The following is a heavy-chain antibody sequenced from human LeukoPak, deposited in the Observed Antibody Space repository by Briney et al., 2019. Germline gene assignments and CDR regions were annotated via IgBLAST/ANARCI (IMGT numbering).Heavy chain of an antibody. CDR1: GGSISSHY. V-gene: IGHV4-59*11. CDR3: ARDTHGDYSYHFDY. CDR2: IYYSGST. D-gene: IGHD4-17*01. J-gene: IGHJ4*02. Sequence: SETLSLTCTVSGGSISSHYWSWIRQPPGKGLEWIGYIYYSGSTNYNPPLKSRVTISVDTSKNQFSLKLSSVTAADTAVYYCARDTHGDYSYHFDYWGQGTLVTVSS.